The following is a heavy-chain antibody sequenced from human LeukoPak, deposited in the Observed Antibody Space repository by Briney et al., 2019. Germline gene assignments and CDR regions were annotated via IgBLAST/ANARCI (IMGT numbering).Heavy chain of an antibody. V-gene: IGHV4-59*01. J-gene: IGHJ3*02. Sequence: KPSETLSLTCTVSGGSISSYYWSWIRQPPGKGLEWIGYIYYSGSTNYNPSLKSRVTISVDTSKNQFSLKLSSVTAADTAVYYCARDSRTLVGATQHAFDIWGQGTVVTVSS. CDR1: GGSISSYY. CDR3: ARDSRTLVGATQHAFDI. D-gene: IGHD1-26*01. CDR2: IYYSGST.